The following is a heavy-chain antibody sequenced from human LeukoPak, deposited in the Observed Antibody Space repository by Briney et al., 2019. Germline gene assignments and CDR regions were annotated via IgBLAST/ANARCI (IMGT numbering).Heavy chain of an antibody. D-gene: IGHD1-26*01. CDR1: GFTFDDYA. V-gene: IGHV3-9*01. J-gene: IGHJ4*02. CDR2: ISWNSGSI. Sequence: PGRSLRLSCAASGFTFDDYAMHWVRQVPGKGLEWVSGISWNSGSIGYADSVKSRFTISRDNAKNSLYLQMNSLRPEDTALYYCAKDRNPYSGSYYFDYWGQGTLVTVSS. CDR3: AKDRNPYSGSYYFDY.